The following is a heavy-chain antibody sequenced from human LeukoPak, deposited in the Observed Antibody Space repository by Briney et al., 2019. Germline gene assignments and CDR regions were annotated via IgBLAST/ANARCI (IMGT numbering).Heavy chain of an antibody. CDR2: IIPIFGTA. Sequence: SVKVSCKASGGTFSSYAISWVRQAPGQGLEWMGGIIPIFGTANYAQKFQGRVTITADESTSTAYMELSSLRSEDTAVYYCARCRWSERIFGVVTDPIYYYYDMDVWGQGTTVTVSS. CDR3: ARCRWSERIFGVVTDPIYYYYDMDV. D-gene: IGHD3-3*01. CDR1: GGTFSSYA. J-gene: IGHJ6*02. V-gene: IGHV1-69*01.